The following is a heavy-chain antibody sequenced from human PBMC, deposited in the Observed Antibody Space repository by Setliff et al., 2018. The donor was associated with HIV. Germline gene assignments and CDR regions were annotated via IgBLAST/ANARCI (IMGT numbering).Heavy chain of an antibody. CDR1: GYYFTTFW. V-gene: IGHV5-51*01. CDR3: ARLKDVVLMVNGF. J-gene: IGHJ4*02. Sequence: PGESLKISCKGSGYYFTTFWIAWVRQMPGKGLEWMGFIYPGDSHTTYSPSFQGQVTISVDTSVSTAYLQWSSLKASDTAMYFCARLKDVVLMVNGFWGQGTLVTVSS. CDR2: IYPGDSHT. D-gene: IGHD2-8*01.